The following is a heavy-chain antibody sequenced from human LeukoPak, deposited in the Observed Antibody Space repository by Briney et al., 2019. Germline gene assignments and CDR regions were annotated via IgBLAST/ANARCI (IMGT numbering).Heavy chain of an antibody. CDR2: ISTSGGDT. V-gene: IGHV3-23*01. CDR1: GFNFRNHA. J-gene: IGHJ5*01. CDR3: VKGYGAFGS. D-gene: IGHD2-15*01. Sequence: GGSLRLSCAASGFNFRNHAMSWVRQAPEKGLKWVAGISTSGGDTYYPDSVKGRFTISRDNSENLLSLQMNSLRGEDTALYYCVKGYGAFGSWGQGTLVAVSS.